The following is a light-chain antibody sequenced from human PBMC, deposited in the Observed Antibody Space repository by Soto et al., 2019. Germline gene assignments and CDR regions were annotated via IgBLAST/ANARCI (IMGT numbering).Light chain of an antibody. Sequence: IKMTQSPSSLSASVGDRVTITCRASQGITNFVAWFQQKPGKAPKAVIYAASTLLSGVPSRFSGSGSGTDFSLTINSLQPEDSATYYCQQYRSYPLTFGGGTKVEI. CDR1: QGITNF. J-gene: IGKJ4*01. V-gene: IGKV1-16*01. CDR3: QQYRSYPLT. CDR2: AAS.